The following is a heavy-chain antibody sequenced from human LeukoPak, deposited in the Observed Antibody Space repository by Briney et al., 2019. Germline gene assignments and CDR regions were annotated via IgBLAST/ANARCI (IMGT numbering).Heavy chain of an antibody. CDR2: INPNSGGT. J-gene: IGHJ4*02. CDR3: AREGPSGSGSYFDY. CDR1: GYTFTGYY. Sequence: ASVKVSCKASGYTFTGYYMHWVRQATGQGLEWMGWINPNSGGTNYAQKFQGRVTMTRDTSISTAYMELSRLRSDDTAVYYCAREGPSGSGSYFDYWGQGTLVTAPS. D-gene: IGHD3-10*01. V-gene: IGHV1-2*02.